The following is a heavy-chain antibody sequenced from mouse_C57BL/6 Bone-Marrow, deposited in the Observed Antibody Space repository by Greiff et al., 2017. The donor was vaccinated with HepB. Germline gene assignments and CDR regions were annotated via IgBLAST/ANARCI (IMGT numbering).Heavy chain of an antibody. D-gene: IGHD1-1*01. Sequence: DVMLVESGGDLVKPGGSLKLSCAASGFTFSSYGMSWVRQTPDKRLEWVATISSGGSYTYYPDSVKGRFTISRDNAKNTLYLQMSSLKSEDTAMYYCASPFITTVVARWYFDVWGTGTTVTVSS. V-gene: IGHV5-6*02. CDR3: ASPFITTVVARWYFDV. J-gene: IGHJ1*03. CDR1: GFTFSSYG. CDR2: ISSGGSYT.